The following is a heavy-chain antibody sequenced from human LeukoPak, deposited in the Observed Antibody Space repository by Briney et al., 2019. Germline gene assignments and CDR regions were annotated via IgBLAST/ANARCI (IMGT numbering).Heavy chain of an antibody. V-gene: IGHV3-30*18. J-gene: IGHJ4*02. CDR2: ISYDGSNK. D-gene: IGHD2-2*01. Sequence: PGGSLRLSCAASGFTFNNYGMHWVRQAPGKGLEWVAVISYDGSNKYYADSVKGRFTISRGNSKNTLYLQMNSLRAEDTAVYYCAKDYCSSSSCYGEYWGQGTLVTVSS. CDR1: GFTFNNYG. CDR3: AKDYCSSSSCYGEY.